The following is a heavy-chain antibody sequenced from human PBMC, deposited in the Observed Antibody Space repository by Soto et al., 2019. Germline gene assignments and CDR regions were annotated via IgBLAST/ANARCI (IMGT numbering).Heavy chain of an antibody. CDR1: GGSLSGFY. CDR2: INHSGST. Sequence: SETLSLTCGVYGGSLSGFYWSWVRQPPGKGLEWIGEINHSGSTNYNPSLKSRVTISVDTSKNQFSLKLSSVTAADTAVYYCARAYGYCSATSCYPLDYWGRGTLVTVSS. V-gene: IGHV4-34*01. D-gene: IGHD2-2*01. CDR3: ARAYGYCSATSCYPLDY. J-gene: IGHJ4*02.